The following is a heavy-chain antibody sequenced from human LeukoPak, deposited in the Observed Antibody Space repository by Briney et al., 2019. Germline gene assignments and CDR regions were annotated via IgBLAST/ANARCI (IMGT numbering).Heavy chain of an antibody. V-gene: IGHV5-51*01. Sequence: GEPLQISCQGSGSTFTSYWIGWVRPLPGKGLEWMGIIYPGDSDTRYRPSFQGQATISADKSISTAYLQWSSLKASDTAMYYCASRIAAADAFDYWGQGTLVTVSS. CDR1: GSTFTSYW. CDR3: ASRIAAADAFDY. CDR2: IYPGDSDT. J-gene: IGHJ4*02. D-gene: IGHD6-13*01.